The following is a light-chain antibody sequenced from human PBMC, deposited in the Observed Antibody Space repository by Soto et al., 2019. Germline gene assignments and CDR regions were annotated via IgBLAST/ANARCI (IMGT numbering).Light chain of an antibody. CDR3: ATWDDSLNGPV. CDR1: YSGIQRNT. J-gene: IGLJ2*01. Sequence: QSVLTQPPSASGTPGQRGTISCSGRYSGIQRNTVEWYQQVPGTAPKLLVYSNYQRPSGVPDRFSGSKSGTSASLAISGLQSEDEADYYCATWDDSLNGPVFGGGTKLPVL. V-gene: IGLV1-44*01. CDR2: SNY.